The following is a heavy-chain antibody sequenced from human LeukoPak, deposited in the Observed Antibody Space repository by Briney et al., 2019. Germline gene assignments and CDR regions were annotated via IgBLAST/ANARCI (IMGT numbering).Heavy chain of an antibody. D-gene: IGHD3-3*01. J-gene: IGHJ4*02. Sequence: PGGSLILSCAASGFTFSDYYMTWIRQAPGKGLEWVSYITSSGSTIYYADSVKGRFTISRDNAKKSLYLQMNSLRAEDTAVYYCAKERDDFWSGYYNWGQGTLVTVSS. CDR2: ITSSGSTI. V-gene: IGHV3-11*01. CDR3: AKERDDFWSGYYN. CDR1: GFTFSDYY.